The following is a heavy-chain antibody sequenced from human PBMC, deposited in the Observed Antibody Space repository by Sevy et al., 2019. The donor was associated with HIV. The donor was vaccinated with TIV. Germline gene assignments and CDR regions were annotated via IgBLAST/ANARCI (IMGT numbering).Heavy chain of an antibody. CDR3: ARDHVKDGKGGDYYYHAMDV. V-gene: IGHV3-11*01. J-gene: IGHJ6*02. CDR2: ISGSDDSGGDDTI. CDR1: GFTLSDYY. Sequence: GGSLRLSCTASGFTLSDYYMSWIRQAPGKGLQWISYISGSDDSGGDDTIYYADSVKGGFTIARDNAKNSLYLQMSSLEADDTAVYYCARDHVKDGKGGDYYYHAMDVWGRGTTVTVSS. D-gene: IGHD3-16*01.